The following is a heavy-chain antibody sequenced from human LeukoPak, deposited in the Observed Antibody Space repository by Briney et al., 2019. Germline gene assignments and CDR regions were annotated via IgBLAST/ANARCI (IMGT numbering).Heavy chain of an antibody. Sequence: HPGGSLRLSCAASGFTFSSYGMHWVRQAPGKGLEWVAVISYDGSNKYYADSVKGRFTISRDNSKNTLYLQMNSLRAEDTAVYYCARESSGWYRGFYYWGQGTLVTVSS. CDR3: ARESSGWYRGFYY. J-gene: IGHJ4*02. CDR1: GFTFSSYG. V-gene: IGHV3-30*03. CDR2: ISYDGSNK. D-gene: IGHD6-19*01.